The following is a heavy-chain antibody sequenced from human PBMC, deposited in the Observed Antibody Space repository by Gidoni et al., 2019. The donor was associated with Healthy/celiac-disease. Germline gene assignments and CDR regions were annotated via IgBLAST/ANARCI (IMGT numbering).Heavy chain of an antibody. J-gene: IGHJ3*01. Sequence: QVQLVESGGGVVKPGRSLRLSCAASRFTFSAYPMHWVRQAPGKGLEWVAVVSDDGNNKYDADSVKGRFSISRDNSKNTLFVQMDSLRAEDTAVYYCAREGGNYYDSSGSYQDSFDLWGQGTMVTVS. CDR3: AREGGNYYDSSGSYQDSFDL. V-gene: IGHV3-30-3*01. CDR2: VSDDGNNK. CDR1: RFTFSAYP. D-gene: IGHD3-22*01.